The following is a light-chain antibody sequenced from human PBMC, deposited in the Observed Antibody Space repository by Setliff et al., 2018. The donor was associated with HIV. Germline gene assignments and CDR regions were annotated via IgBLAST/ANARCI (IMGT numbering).Light chain of an antibody. CDR3: AAWDNSLKGYV. CDR1: SSNIGVNS. Sequence: QSVLTQPPSASGTPGQRVTISCSGSSSNIGVNSVNWYQHLPGTAPKLLIYSINRRPSGVPDRFSGSKSGTSASLAISGLQSEDEADYYCAAWDNSLKGYVFGTGTKATVL. J-gene: IGLJ1*01. V-gene: IGLV1-44*01. CDR2: SIN.